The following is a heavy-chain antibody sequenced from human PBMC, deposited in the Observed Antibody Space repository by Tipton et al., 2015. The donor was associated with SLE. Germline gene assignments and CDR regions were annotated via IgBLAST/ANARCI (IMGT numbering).Heavy chain of an antibody. CDR3: ARYDFWSGSVFDY. J-gene: IGHJ4*02. V-gene: IGHV1-18*01. CDR1: GYTFITYG. Sequence: QSGPEVKKPGASVNVSCKASGYTFITYGITWVRQAPGQGLEWMGWITAYSGNTNYAQRLQGRVTMTTDTSTTTAYMELRSLRSDDTAVYYCARYDFWSGSVFDYWGQGTLVTVSS. CDR2: ITAYSGNT. D-gene: IGHD3/OR15-3a*01.